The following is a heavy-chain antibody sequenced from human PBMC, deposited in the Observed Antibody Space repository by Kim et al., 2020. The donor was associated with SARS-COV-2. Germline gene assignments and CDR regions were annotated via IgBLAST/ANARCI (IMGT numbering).Heavy chain of an antibody. CDR3: ARRAVSHYYFDY. CDR2: ST. D-gene: IGHD3-10*01. V-gene: IGHV1-46*01. J-gene: IGHJ4*02. Sequence: STSYAQKFQGRVTMTSDTSTSTFYMELSSLRSEDTAVYYCARRAVSHYYFDYWGQGTLVTVSS.